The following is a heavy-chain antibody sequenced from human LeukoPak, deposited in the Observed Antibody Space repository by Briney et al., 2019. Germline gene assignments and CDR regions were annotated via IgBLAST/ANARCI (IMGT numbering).Heavy chain of an antibody. CDR2: IIPILGIA. CDR1: GGTFSSYA. J-gene: IGHJ5*02. V-gene: IGHV1-69*04. D-gene: IGHD4-17*01. Sequence: ASVKVSCKASGGTFSSYAISWVRQAPGQGLEWMGRIIPILGIANYAQKFQGRVTITADKSTSTAYMELSGLRSEDTAVYYCARDRWVPTVTTDWFDPWGQGTLVTVSS. CDR3: ARDRWVPTVTTDWFDP.